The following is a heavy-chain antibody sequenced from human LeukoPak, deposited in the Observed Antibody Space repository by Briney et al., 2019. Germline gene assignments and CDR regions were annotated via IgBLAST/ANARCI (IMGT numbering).Heavy chain of an antibody. D-gene: IGHD5-18*01. CDR2: IVVGSGNT. CDR3: AAPTVDTAMVTTGAFDI. CDR1: GFTFTSSA. J-gene: IGHJ3*02. Sequence: SVKVSCTASGFTFTSSAVQWVRQARGQRLEWIGWIVVGSGNTNYAQKFQERVTITRDMSTSTAYMELSSLRSEDTAVYYCAAPTVDTAMVTTGAFDIWGQGTMVTVSS. V-gene: IGHV1-58*01.